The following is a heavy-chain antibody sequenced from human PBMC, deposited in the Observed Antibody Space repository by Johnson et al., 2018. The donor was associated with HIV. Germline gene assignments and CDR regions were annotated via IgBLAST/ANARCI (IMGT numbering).Heavy chain of an antibody. CDR2: TSWYRGSM. J-gene: IGHJ3*02. CDR1: GFTFSSSW. D-gene: IGHD2-15*01. Sequence: VLLVESGGGLVQPGRSLKLSCAASGFTFSSSWMHWVRQAPGKGLEWVSSTSWYRGSMGCAGSVEGRITIHRDNAKISLDLQRNRLRAEDTAVYYCARDGEYCSGGSYSDAFDIWDQGTMVTVSS. V-gene: IGHV3-9*01. CDR3: ARDGEYCSGGSYSDAFDI.